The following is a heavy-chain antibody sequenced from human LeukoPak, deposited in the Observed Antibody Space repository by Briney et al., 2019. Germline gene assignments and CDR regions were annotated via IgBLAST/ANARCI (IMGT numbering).Heavy chain of an antibody. V-gene: IGHV3-43*02. D-gene: IGHD4-11*01. J-gene: IGHJ5*02. CDR1: GFTFDDYG. CDR2: ITGDGTTT. CDR3: AKDLTTVGSPWFDP. Sequence: PGGSLRLSCAASGFTFDDYGMHWVRQAPGKGLEWVSLITGDGTTTYHVDSVKGRFTISRDNSKNSLYLQMNSLTTEDTAVYYCAKDLTTVGSPWFDPWGQGTLVAVSS.